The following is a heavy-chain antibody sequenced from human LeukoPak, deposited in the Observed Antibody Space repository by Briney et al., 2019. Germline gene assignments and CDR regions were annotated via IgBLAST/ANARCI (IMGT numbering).Heavy chain of an antibody. D-gene: IGHD6-13*01. Sequence: PSETLSLTCTVSGYSISSGYYWGWIRQPPGKGLEWIGSIYHSGSTYYNPSLKSRVTISVDTSKNQFSLKLSSVTAADTAVYYCARGAAAGDFDLWGRGTLVTVSS. CDR2: IYHSGST. V-gene: IGHV4-38-2*02. CDR1: GYSISSGYY. CDR3: ARGAAAGDFDL. J-gene: IGHJ2*01.